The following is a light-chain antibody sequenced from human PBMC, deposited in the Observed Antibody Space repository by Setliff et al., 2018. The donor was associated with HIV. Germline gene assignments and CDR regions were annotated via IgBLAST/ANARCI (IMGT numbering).Light chain of an antibody. V-gene: IGLV2-14*01. CDR3: SSYAISNTLP. Sequence: QSALAQPASVSGSPGQSITISCTGTSRDVGSYNYVSWYQQHPGKAPKLIIYEVRNRPSGVSNRFSGSKSGNTASLTISGLQAEDEADYYCSSYAISNTLPFGTGTKVTVL. J-gene: IGLJ1*01. CDR1: SRDVGSYNY. CDR2: EVR.